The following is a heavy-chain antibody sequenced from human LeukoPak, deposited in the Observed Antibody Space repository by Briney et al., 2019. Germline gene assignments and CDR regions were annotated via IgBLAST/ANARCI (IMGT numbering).Heavy chain of an antibody. D-gene: IGHD2-15*01. CDR3: ARHGCSSGGCPFQH. CDR2: AYYSGST. J-gene: IGHJ1*01. V-gene: IGHV4-59*08. Sequence: SETLSLTCAVYGGSFSGYYWSWIRQPPGKGLEWIGYAYYSGSTNYNASLKSRVTISVDTSKNQFSLKLNSVTAADTAVYYCARHGCSSGGCPFQHWGQGTQVTVSS. CDR1: GGSFSGYY.